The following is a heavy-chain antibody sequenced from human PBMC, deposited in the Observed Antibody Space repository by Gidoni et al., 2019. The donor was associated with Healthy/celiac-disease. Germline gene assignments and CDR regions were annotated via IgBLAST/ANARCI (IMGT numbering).Heavy chain of an antibody. J-gene: IGHJ4*02. CDR2: ISYDGSNK. Sequence: QVQLVESGGGVVQPGRSLRLSCAASGFTFSSYGMHWVRQSPGKGLEWVAVISYDGSNKYYADSVKGRFTISRDNSKNTLYLQMNSLRVEDTAVYDCAKELLHRRRTHINRLSYSGISSYWGQGTLVTVSS. CDR1: GFTFSSYG. V-gene: IGHV3-30*18. CDR3: AKELLHRRRTHINRLSYSGISSY. D-gene: IGHD6-13*01.